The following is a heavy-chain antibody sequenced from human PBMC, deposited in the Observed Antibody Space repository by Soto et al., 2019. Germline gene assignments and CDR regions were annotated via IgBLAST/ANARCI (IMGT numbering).Heavy chain of an antibody. CDR2: MHYTGIT. J-gene: IGHJ5*01. D-gene: IGHD6-6*01. V-gene: IGHV4-59*01. CDR3: VKGARVYDS. CDR1: GDSISSYY. Sequence: SETLSLTCTVSGDSISSYYWSWVRQPPGKGLEWIGYMHYTGITSYNPSLRSRVTISVDTSKNQFSLKLSSVTAADTAVYYCVKGARVYDSWGQGILVTVSS.